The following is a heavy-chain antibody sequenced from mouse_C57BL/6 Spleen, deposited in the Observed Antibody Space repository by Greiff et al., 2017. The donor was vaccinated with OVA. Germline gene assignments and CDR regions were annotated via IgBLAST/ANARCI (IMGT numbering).Heavy chain of an antibody. J-gene: IGHJ4*01. D-gene: IGHD1-1*01. CDR2: IDPNSGGT. CDR1: GYTFTSYW. V-gene: IGHV1-72*01. CDR3: ARWRDLLREAMDY. Sequence: QVQLKQSGAELVRPGASVKLSCKASGYTFTSYWMHWVKQRPGRGLEWIGRIDPNSGGTKYNEKFKSKATLTVDKPSSTAYMQLSSLTSEDSAVYYCARWRDLLREAMDYWGQGTSVTVSS.